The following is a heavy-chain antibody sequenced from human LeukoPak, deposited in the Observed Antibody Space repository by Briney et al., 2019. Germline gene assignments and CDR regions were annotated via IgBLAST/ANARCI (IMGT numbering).Heavy chain of an antibody. CDR3: ASSGVVPAAIAPFDY. CDR2: IIPIFCTA. CDR1: GGTFSSYA. Sequence: SVKDSCKSSGGTFSSYAISWVRQAPAQGLEWMGGIIPIFCTANYAQKFQGRVTITTDESTSTAYMELSSVRSEDTAVYYCASSGVVPAAIAPFDYWGQGTLVTVSS. J-gene: IGHJ4*02. V-gene: IGHV1-69*05. D-gene: IGHD2-2*02.